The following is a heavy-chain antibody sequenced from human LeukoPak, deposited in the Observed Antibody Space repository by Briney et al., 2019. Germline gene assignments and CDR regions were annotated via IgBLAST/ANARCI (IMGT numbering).Heavy chain of an antibody. CDR3: AKDLRYYYDSSPDWFDP. CDR2: IRYDGSNK. Sequence: GGSLRLSCAASGFTFSSYGMHWVRQAPGKALEWVAFIRYDGSNKYYADSVKGRFTISRDNSKNTLYLQMNSLRAEDTAVYYCAKDLRYYYDSSPDWFDPWGQGTLVTVSS. J-gene: IGHJ5*02. D-gene: IGHD3-22*01. CDR1: GFTFSSYG. V-gene: IGHV3-30*02.